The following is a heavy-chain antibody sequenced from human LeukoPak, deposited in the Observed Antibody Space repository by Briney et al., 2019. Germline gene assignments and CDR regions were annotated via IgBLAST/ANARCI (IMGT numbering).Heavy chain of an antibody. J-gene: IGHJ5*01. CDR3: AREPPRTYGPGSFYNAVDPLDS. V-gene: IGHV1-18*01. CDR1: GYTFTSYA. CDR2: ISAYNGNT. Sequence: ASVKVSCKASGYTFTSYAMNWVRQAPGQGLEWMGWISAYNGNTNYAQKLQGRVTMTTDTSTSTAYMELRSLRSDDTAVYYCAREPPRTYGPGSFYNAVDPLDSWGHGSLVTVSS. D-gene: IGHD3-10*01.